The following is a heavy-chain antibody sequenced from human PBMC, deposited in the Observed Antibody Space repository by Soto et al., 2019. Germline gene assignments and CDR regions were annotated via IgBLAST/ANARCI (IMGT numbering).Heavy chain of an antibody. CDR3: AHRHRRLQGINWFDP. J-gene: IGHJ5*02. CDR2: IYWVDDK. V-gene: IGHV2-5*02. Sequence: QITLKESGPTLVKPTQTLTLTCTFSGFSLSTSGVGVGWIRQPPGKALEWLALIYWVDDKRYSPSLKSRLTITKDTSKNQVVLTMTNMDPVDTATYYCAHRHRRLQGINWFDPWGQGTLVTVSS. D-gene: IGHD4-4*01. CDR1: GFSLSTSGVG.